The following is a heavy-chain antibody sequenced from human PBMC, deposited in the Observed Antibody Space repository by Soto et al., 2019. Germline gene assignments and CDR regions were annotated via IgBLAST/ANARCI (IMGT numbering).Heavy chain of an antibody. CDR2: INAGNGNT. J-gene: IGHJ5*02. V-gene: IGHV1-3*01. CDR3: ARGYSSSSVWFGP. Sequence: ASVKVSCKASGYTFTSYAMHWVRQAPGQRLEWMGWINAGNGNTKYSQKFQGRVTITRDTSASTAYMELSSLRSEDTAVYDCARGYSSSSVWFGPCGQGTLVTVSS. D-gene: IGHD6-6*01. CDR1: GYTFTSYA.